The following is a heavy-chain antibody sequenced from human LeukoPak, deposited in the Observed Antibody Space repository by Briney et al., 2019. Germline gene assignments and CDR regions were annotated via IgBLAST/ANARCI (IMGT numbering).Heavy chain of an antibody. Sequence: GGSLRLSCAASGFTFSRFTMNWVRQAPGKGLEWVSSITSSSSYIYYADSVKGRFSISRDNAKNSLYLQMNTLRAEDTAVYYCATLRWGSGRYAGDYWGQGSLVTVSS. CDR2: ITSSSSYI. CDR1: GFTFSRFT. V-gene: IGHV3-21*01. D-gene: IGHD6-19*01. J-gene: IGHJ4*02. CDR3: ATLRWGSGRYAGDY.